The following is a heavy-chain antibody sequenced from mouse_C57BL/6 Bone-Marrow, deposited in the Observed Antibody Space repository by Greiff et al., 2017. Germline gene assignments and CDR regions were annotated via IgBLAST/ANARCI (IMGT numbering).Heavy chain of an antibody. CDR1: GYTFTSYW. Sequence: QVQLKQPRAELVKPGASVKLSCKASGYTFTSYWMHWVKQWPGQGLEWIGMIHPNSGSTNYNEKFKSKATLTVDKSSSTAYMQLSSLTSEDSAVYYCARTHTTYFDYWGQGTTLTVSS. J-gene: IGHJ2*01. V-gene: IGHV1-64*01. D-gene: IGHD1-1*01. CDR2: IHPNSGST. CDR3: ARTHTTYFDY.